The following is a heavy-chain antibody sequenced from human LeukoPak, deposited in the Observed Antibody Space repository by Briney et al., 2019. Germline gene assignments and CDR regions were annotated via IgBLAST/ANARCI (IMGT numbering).Heavy chain of an antibody. V-gene: IGHV3-7*01. CDR2: IKQDGSEK. D-gene: IGHD2-8*02. CDR1: GFTFSGYW. Sequence: GGSLRLSCAASGFTFSGYWMSWVRQAPGKGLEWVANIKQDGSEKRYVDPVKGRFTISRDNAKNSLYLQMNSLRAEDTGVYYCVRAPATNEWRCMDYWGQGTLVTVSS. J-gene: IGHJ4*02. CDR3: VRAPATNEWRCMDY.